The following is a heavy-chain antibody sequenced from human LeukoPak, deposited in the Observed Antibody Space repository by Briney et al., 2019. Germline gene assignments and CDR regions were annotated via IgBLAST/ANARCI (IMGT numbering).Heavy chain of an antibody. D-gene: IGHD2-2*01. Sequence: GGSLRLSCAASGFTFSSYWMHWVRQAPGKGLVWVSRINTDGSSTSYADSVKGRFTISRDNAKNTLYLQMNSLRAEDTAVYYCARGGCSSTSCSSSDYGGQGTLVTVSS. J-gene: IGHJ4*02. V-gene: IGHV3-74*01. CDR2: INTDGSST. CDR1: GFTFSSYW. CDR3: ARGGCSSTSCSSSDY.